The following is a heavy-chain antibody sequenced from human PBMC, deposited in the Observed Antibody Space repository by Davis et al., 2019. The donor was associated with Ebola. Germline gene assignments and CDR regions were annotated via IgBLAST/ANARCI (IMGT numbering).Heavy chain of an antibody. V-gene: IGHV3-11*01. CDR2: IGSSDTTI. J-gene: IGHJ4*02. D-gene: IGHD3-16*01. Sequence: GESLKISCAASGFTFSDYYMSWIRQAPGKGLEWVSYIGSSDTTISYAESVKGRFTISRDNTNNSLYLQMNSLRAEDTALYYCVLGLPFGDSWGQGTLVTVSS. CDR1: GFTFSDYY. CDR3: VLGLPFGDS.